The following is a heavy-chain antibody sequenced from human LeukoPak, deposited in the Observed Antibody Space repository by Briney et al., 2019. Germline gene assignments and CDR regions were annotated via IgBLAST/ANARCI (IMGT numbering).Heavy chain of an antibody. D-gene: IGHD4-17*01. CDR1: GYTFTSYG. CDR2: IIPIFGTA. V-gene: IGHV1-69*13. CDR3: ARGPIDGDYLT. J-gene: IGHJ4*02. Sequence: ASVKVSCKASGYTFTSYGISWVRQAPGQGLEWMGGIIPIFGTANYAQKFQGRVTITADESTSTAYMELSSLRSEDTAVYYCARGPIDGDYLTWGQGTLVTVSS.